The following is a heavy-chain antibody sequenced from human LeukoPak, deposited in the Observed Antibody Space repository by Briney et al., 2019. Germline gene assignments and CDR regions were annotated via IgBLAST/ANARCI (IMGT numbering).Heavy chain of an antibody. CDR3: ASAGGIAGSAFDI. D-gene: IGHD6-13*01. J-gene: IGHJ3*02. V-gene: IGHV4-34*01. CDR1: GGSFSDYY. Sequence: SETLSLTCAVYGGSFSDYYWSWIRQPPGKGLEWIGEINHSGSANYNPSLKSRVTISVDTSKNQFSLKLSSVTAADTAVYYCASAGGIAGSAFDIWGQGTMVTVSS. CDR2: INHSGSA.